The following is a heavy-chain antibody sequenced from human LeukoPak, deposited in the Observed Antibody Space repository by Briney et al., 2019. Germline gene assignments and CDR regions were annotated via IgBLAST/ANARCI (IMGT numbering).Heavy chain of an antibody. CDR2: IFTSGST. CDR1: GGSISSYY. D-gene: IGHD4-11*01. CDR3: ARAPVTVKDSFDI. Sequence: SETLSLTCTVSGGSISSYYWSWIRQPAGKGLEWIGRIFTSGSTNYNASLKSRVTMSVDTSKNQFSLKLRSVTAADTAVYYCARAPVTVKDSFDIWGQGTVVTVSS. J-gene: IGHJ3*02. V-gene: IGHV4-4*07.